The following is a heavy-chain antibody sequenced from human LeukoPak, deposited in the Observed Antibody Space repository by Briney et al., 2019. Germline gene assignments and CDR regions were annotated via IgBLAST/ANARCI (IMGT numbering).Heavy chain of an antibody. Sequence: EASVKVSCKASGYTFTGYYMHWVRQAPGQGLEWMGWINPNSGNTGYAQKFQGRVNMTRNTSISTAYMELSSLRSEDTAVYYCARKFLGSRGYYFDYWGQGTLVTVSS. CDR1: GYTFTGYY. D-gene: IGHD3-10*01. CDR2: INPNSGNT. CDR3: ARKFLGSRGYYFDY. J-gene: IGHJ4*02. V-gene: IGHV1-8*02.